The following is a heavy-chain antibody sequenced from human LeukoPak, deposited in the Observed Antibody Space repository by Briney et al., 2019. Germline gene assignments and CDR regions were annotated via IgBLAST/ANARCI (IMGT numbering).Heavy chain of an antibody. D-gene: IGHD4-17*01. J-gene: IGHJ4*02. CDR3: AKGAYGDYEVDY. CDR1: GFTFSSYG. V-gene: IGHV3-23*01. Sequence: GGSLRLSCAASGFTFSSYGMHWVRQAPGKGLEWVSAISGSGGSTYYADSVKGRFTISRDNSKNTLYLQMNSLRAEDTAVYYCAKGAYGDYEVDYWGQGTLVTVSS. CDR2: ISGSGGST.